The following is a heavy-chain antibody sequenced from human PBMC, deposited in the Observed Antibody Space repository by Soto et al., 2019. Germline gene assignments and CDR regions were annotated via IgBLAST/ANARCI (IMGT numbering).Heavy chain of an antibody. D-gene: IGHD5-18*01. CDR3: VHIRFGCVFLLSYSSHYCYVMYI. J-gene: IGHJ6*02. V-gene: IGHV2-5*02. Sequence: SGPTLVNPTQTLTLTCTFSGFSLSTSGVGVGWIRQPPGKALEWLALIYWDDDKRYSPSLKSRLTITKDTSKNQVVLTLSNMDPVDTATYYCVHIRFGCVFLLSYSSHYCYVMYIWGQGTTVPVSS. CDR1: GFSLSTSGVG. CDR2: IYWDDDK.